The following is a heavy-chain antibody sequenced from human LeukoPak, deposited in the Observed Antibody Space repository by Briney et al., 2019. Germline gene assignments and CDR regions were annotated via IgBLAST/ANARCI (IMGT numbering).Heavy chain of an antibody. CDR2: IIPIFGTA. D-gene: IGHD2-21*02. Sequence: ASVKVSCKASGGTFSSYAISWVRQAPGQGLEWMGRIIPIFGTANYAQKFQGRATITTDESTSTAYMELSSLRSEDTAVYYCARHAYCGGDCYSFDYWGQGTLVTVSS. V-gene: IGHV1-69*05. CDR1: GGTFSSYA. J-gene: IGHJ4*02. CDR3: ARHAYCGGDCYSFDY.